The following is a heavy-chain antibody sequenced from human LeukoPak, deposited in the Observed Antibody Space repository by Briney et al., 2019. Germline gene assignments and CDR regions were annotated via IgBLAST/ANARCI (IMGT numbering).Heavy chain of an antibody. Sequence: PGRSLRLSCAASGFTFDDYAMHWVRQAPGKGLEWVSGISWNSGSIGYADSVKGRFTISRDNAKNSLYLQMNSLRAEDTALYYCAKDTFGYNWNYFDYWGQGTLVTVSS. CDR3: AKDTFGYNWNYFDY. CDR1: GFTFDDYA. V-gene: IGHV3-9*01. J-gene: IGHJ4*02. CDR2: ISWNSGSI. D-gene: IGHD1-20*01.